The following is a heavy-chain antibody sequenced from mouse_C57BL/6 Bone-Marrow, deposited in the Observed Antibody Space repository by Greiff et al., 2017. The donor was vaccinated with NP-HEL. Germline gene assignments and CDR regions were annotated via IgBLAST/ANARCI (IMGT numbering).Heavy chain of an antibody. Sequence: EVQLVESGGGLVQSGRSLRLSCATSGFTFSDFYMEWVRQAPGKGLEWIAASRNKANDYTTEYSVSVKGRFIVSRDTSQSILYLQMNALRAEDTASYYCARDAHYYYGTYWYFDVWGTGTTVTVSS. CDR1: GFTFSDFY. J-gene: IGHJ1*03. V-gene: IGHV7-1*01. CDR3: ARDAHYYYGTYWYFDV. D-gene: IGHD1-1*01. CDR2: SRNKANDYTT.